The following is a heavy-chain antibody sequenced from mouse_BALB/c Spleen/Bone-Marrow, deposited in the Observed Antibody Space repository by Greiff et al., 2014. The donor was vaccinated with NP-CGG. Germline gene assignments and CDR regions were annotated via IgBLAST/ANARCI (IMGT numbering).Heavy chain of an antibody. V-gene: IGHV1-4*02. CDR1: GYTFTSYT. J-gene: IGHJ2*01. Sequence: VKLQESAAELARPGASVKMSCKASGYTFTSYTIHWVKQRPGQGLEWIGYINPTSGYTEYNQKFKDKTTLTADKSSSTAYTQLSSLTSEDSAVYYCARPRYFDYWGQGTTLTVSS. CDR3: ARPRYFDY. CDR2: INPTSGYT.